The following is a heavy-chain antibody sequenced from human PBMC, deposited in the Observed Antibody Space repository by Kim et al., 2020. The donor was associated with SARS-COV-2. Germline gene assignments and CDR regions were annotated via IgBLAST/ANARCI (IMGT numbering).Heavy chain of an antibody. D-gene: IGHD2-15*01. J-gene: IGHJ6*02. CDR2: IWYDGSNK. CDR1: GFTFSSYG. V-gene: IGHV3-33*06. CDR3: AKGEVVADPGGVYYYYYGMDV. Sequence: GGSLRLSCAASGFTFSSYGMHWVRQAPGKGLEWVAVIWYDGSNKYYADSVKGRFTISRDNSKNTLYLQMNSLRAEDTAVYYCAKGEVVADPGGVYYYYYGMDVWGQGTTVTVSS.